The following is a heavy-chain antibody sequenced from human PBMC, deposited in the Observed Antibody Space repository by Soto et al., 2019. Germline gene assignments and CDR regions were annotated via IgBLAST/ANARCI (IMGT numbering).Heavy chain of an antibody. Sequence: QVQLQESGPGLVKPSQTLSLTCPVSGGSISSGGYYWSWIRQHPGQGLEWIGYIYYSGSTYYNPSLKSRVTISVDTSKNQFSLKRSSVTAADTAVYYCAREDYDSSGYGGWYFDLWGRGTLVTVSS. D-gene: IGHD3-22*01. CDR2: IYYSGST. V-gene: IGHV4-31*03. CDR1: GGSISSGGYY. CDR3: AREDYDSSGYGGWYFDL. J-gene: IGHJ2*01.